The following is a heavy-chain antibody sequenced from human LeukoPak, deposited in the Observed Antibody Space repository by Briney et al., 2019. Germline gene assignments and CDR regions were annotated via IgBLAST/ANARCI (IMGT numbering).Heavy chain of an antibody. V-gene: IGHV3-23*01. J-gene: IGHJ4*02. Sequence: GGSLRLSCAASGFTFSSYAMSWVRQAPGKGLEWVSAISGSGGSTYYADSVKGRFTISRDNSKNTLYLQMNSLRAEDTAVYYCAKGASRTTLYSSSWYVFDYWGQGTLVTVSS. D-gene: IGHD6-13*01. CDR3: AKGASRTTLYSSSWYVFDY. CDR1: GFTFSSYA. CDR2: ISGSGGST.